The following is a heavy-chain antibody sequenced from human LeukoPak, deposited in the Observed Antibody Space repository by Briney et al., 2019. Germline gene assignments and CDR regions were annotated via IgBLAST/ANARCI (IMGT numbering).Heavy chain of an antibody. D-gene: IGHD3-10*01. Sequence: ASVKLSCNASGYTFTSYGFSLERHAPGQGLEWMGCISAYNGNTNYAQKLQGRVTITTDTSTSTAYMELRSLGSDDTAVYYCARDSNGSPRGMDVWGKGTTVTVSS. J-gene: IGHJ6*04. CDR1: GYTFTSYG. CDR2: ISAYNGNT. V-gene: IGHV1-18*04. CDR3: ARDSNGSPRGMDV.